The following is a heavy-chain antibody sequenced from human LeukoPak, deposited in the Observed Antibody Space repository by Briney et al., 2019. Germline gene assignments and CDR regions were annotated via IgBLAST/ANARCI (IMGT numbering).Heavy chain of an antibody. D-gene: IGHD3-22*01. Sequence: SETLSLTCSVSGGSIRSYYWSWIRQPAGKGLEWIGSIYYSGSTYYNPSLKSRVTIFVDTSKNQFSLKLSSVTAADTAVYYCAREMYDSAGYRVSYFDYWGQGILVTVSS. CDR3: AREMYDSAGYRVSYFDY. J-gene: IGHJ4*02. CDR2: IYYSGST. V-gene: IGHV4-59*05. CDR1: GGSIRSYY.